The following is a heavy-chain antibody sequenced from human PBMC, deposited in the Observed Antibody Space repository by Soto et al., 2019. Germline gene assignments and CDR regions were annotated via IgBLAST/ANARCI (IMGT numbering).Heavy chain of an antibody. D-gene: IGHD3-3*01. CDR2: ISAYNGNT. CDR1: GYTFTSYG. CDR3: ARDLDFWGGYYRDYYYGMDV. J-gene: IGHJ6*02. Sequence: ASVKVSCKASGYTFTSYGISWVRQAPGQGLEWMGWISAYNGNTNYAQKLQGRVTMTTDTSTSTAYMELRSLRSDDTAVYYCARDLDFWGGYYRDYYYGMDVWGQGTTVTVSS. V-gene: IGHV1-18*01.